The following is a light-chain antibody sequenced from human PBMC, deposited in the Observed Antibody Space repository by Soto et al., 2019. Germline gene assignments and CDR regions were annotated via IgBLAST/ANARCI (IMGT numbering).Light chain of an antibody. Sequence: QSALTQPRSVSGSPGQSVTISCTGTSSDVGDYNYVSWYQQYPGKAPKLVIYDVSKRPSGVPDRFSGSKSANTASLTISGLQAEDEADYYCCSFAGSYTSWVFGGGTKVTVL. V-gene: IGLV2-11*01. CDR3: CSFAGSYTSWV. CDR2: DVS. CDR1: SSDVGDYNY. J-gene: IGLJ3*02.